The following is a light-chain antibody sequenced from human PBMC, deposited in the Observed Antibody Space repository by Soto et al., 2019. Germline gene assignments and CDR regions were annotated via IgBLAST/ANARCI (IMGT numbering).Light chain of an antibody. Sequence: EILMTQSPSSLSVSLGDRATISCRASQSVSSYLTWYQQKPGKAPKLLIYAASSLHSGVPSRFSGSGSGTDFTLTISSLQHEDFATYYCQQSYSTPWTFGQGTKVDIK. CDR3: QQSYSTPWT. J-gene: IGKJ1*01. CDR1: QSVSSY. V-gene: IGKV1-39*01. CDR2: AAS.